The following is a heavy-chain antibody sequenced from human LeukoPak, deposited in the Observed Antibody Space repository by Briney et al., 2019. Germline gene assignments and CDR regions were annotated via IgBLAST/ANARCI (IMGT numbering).Heavy chain of an antibody. D-gene: IGHD1-7*01. CDR2: IKSDGSST. J-gene: IGHJ4*02. CDR1: GFTFSSYW. CDR3: AKVRVVFNWNYAYYFDS. V-gene: IGHV3-74*01. Sequence: GGSLRLSCEASGFTFSSYWLHWVRQGPGKGLVWVSRIKSDGSSTSYADSVKGRFTISRDNSKNTLFLQINSLRAEDTAVYYCAKVRVVFNWNYAYYFDSWGQGTLVTVSS.